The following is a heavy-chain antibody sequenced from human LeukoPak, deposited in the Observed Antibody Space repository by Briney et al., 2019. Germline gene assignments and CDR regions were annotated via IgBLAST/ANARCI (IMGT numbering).Heavy chain of an antibody. Sequence: PGGSLRLSCAASGFTFSSYGMHWVRQAPGKELEWVAFIRYDGSKKYYADSVKGRFTISRDNSMNTLYLQMNRLRAQDTAVYYCAKVWEAYCGGDCYSAFDHWGQGSQVTVSS. V-gene: IGHV3-30*02. CDR2: IRYDGSKK. J-gene: IGHJ4*02. CDR3: AKVWEAYCGGDCYSAFDH. D-gene: IGHD2-21*01. CDR1: GFTFSSYG.